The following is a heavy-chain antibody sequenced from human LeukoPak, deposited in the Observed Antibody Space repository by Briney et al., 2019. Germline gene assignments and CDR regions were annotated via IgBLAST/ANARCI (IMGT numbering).Heavy chain of an antibody. J-gene: IGHJ6*02. V-gene: IGHV3-7*01. CDR3: AKGVVAATNAAYYGMDV. CDR1: GFTFSGYW. Sequence: GGSLRLSCAASGFTFSGYWMSWVRQAPGKGLEWVANIKQDGSEKYYADSVKGRFTISRDNSKNTLYLQMNSLRPEDTAVYYCAKGVVAATNAAYYGMDVWGQGTTVTVSS. CDR2: IKQDGSEK. D-gene: IGHD2-15*01.